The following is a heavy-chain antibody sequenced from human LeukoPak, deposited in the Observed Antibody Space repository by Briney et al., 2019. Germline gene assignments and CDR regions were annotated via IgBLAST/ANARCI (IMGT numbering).Heavy chain of an antibody. CDR1: GFTFSSYA. D-gene: IGHD2-2*01. CDR3: AKRSSIVVVPAARSNWFDP. Sequence: GGSLRLSCAASGFTFSSYAMSRVRQAPGKGLEWVSAITIGGSTYYADSVKGRFTISRDNSKNTVYLQMNSLRAEDTAVYYCAKRSSIVVVPAARSNWFDPWGQGTLVTVSS. CDR2: ITIGGST. V-gene: IGHV3-23*01. J-gene: IGHJ5*02.